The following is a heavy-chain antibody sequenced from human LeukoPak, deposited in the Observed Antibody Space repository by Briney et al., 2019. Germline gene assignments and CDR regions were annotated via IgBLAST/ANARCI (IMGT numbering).Heavy chain of an antibody. J-gene: IGHJ6*02. CDR1: GFTFSDYY. CDR3: ARRGVLWFGELFYYGMDV. V-gene: IGHV3-11*01. D-gene: IGHD3-10*01. CDR2: ISSSGSTI. Sequence: GGSLRLSCAASGFTFSDYYMSWIRQAPGKGLEWVSFISSSGSTIYYADSVKGRFTISRDNAKNSLYLQMNSLRAEDTAVYYCARRGVLWFGELFYYGMDVWGQGTTVTVSS.